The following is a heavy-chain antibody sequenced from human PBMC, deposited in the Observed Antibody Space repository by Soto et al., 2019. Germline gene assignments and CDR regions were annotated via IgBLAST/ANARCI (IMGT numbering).Heavy chain of an antibody. CDR1: GFTFSSYD. Sequence: GGSLRLSCAASGFTFSSYDMHWVRQATGKGLEWVSAIGTAGDTYYPGSVKGRFTISRENAKKSLYLQMNSLRAEDTAVYYCARERPPGIAANDYYYYYGMDVWGQGTTVTVSS. V-gene: IGHV3-13*01. J-gene: IGHJ6*02. D-gene: IGHD6-13*01. CDR2: IGTAGDT. CDR3: ARERPPGIAANDYYYYYGMDV.